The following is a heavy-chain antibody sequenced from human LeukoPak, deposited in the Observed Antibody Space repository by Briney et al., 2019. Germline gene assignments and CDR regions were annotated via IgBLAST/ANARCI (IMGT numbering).Heavy chain of an antibody. V-gene: IGHV3-23*01. CDR1: GFTFSSHA. Sequence: GGSLRLSCVASGFTFSSHAASWFRQAPGKGLEWVSTIGLGGSDTYYADSVRGRFTISKDSSKNTLQMNSLSAEDTAIYYCAKPGDTSQYFFDYWGQGTLVTVSS. CDR3: AKPGDTSQYFFDY. J-gene: IGHJ4*02. D-gene: IGHD2-21*01. CDR2: IGLGGSDT.